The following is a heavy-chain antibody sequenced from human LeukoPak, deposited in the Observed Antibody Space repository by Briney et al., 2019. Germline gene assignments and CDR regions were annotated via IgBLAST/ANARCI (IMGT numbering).Heavy chain of an antibody. CDR2: IYYSGST. CDR3: ARESSYSSSWIDP. D-gene: IGHD6-13*01. V-gene: IGHV4-31*03. Sequence: PSQTLSLTCTVSGGSISSGGYYWSWIRQHPGKGLEWIGYIYYSGSTYYNPSLESRVTISVDTSKNQFSLKLSSVTAADTAVYYCARESSYSSSWIDPWGQGTLVTVSS. J-gene: IGHJ5*02. CDR1: GGSISSGGYY.